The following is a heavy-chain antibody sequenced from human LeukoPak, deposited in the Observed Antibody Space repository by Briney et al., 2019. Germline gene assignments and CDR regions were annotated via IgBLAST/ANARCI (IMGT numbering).Heavy chain of an antibody. D-gene: IGHD1-26*01. CDR2: ISAYNGNT. CDR1: GYTFTSYA. V-gene: IGHV1-18*01. CDR3: ARVRPLYSGSYFDI. J-gene: IGHJ3*02. Sequence: ASVKVSCKASGYTFTSYAMHWVRQAPGQGLEWMGWISAYNGNTNYAQKLQGRVTMTTDTSTSTAYMELRSLRSDDTAVYYCARVRPLYSGSYFDIWGQGTMVTVSS.